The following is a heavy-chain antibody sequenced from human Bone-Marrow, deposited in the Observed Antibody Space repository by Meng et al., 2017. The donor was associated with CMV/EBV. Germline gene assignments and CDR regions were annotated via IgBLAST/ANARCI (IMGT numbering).Heavy chain of an antibody. Sequence: QVQLVQSGAEVKKXXXXXKXXGKASGGTFSSYAISWVRQAPGQGLEWMGGIIPIFGTANYAQKFQGRVTITADESTSTAYMELSSLRSEDTAVYYCARAADYYDSSGLGYWGQGTLVTVSS. D-gene: IGHD3-22*01. CDR2: IIPIFGTA. V-gene: IGHV1-69*12. CDR3: ARAADYYDSSGLGY. J-gene: IGHJ4*02. CDR1: GGTFSSYA.